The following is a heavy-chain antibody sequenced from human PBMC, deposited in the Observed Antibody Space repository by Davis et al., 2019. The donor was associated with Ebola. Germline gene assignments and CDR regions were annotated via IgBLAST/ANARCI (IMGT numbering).Heavy chain of an antibody. CDR3: ARGWWGSYRSV. CDR2: INHSGST. V-gene: IGHV4-34*01. CDR1: GGSFSGYY. J-gene: IGHJ6*02. D-gene: IGHD3-16*02. Sequence: PGGSLRLSCAVYGGSFSGYYWSWIRQPPGKGLEWIGEINHSGSTNYNPSLKSRVTISVDTSKNQFSLKLSSVTAADTAVYYCARGWWGSYRSVWGQGTTVTVSS.